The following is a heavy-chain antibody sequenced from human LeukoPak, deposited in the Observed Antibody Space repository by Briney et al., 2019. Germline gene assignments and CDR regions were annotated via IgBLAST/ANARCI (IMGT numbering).Heavy chain of an antibody. CDR2: ISYDGSNK. Sequence: PGGSLRLSCAASGFTFSSYAMHWVRQAPGKGLEWVAVISYDGSNKYYADSMKGRFTISRDNSKNTLYLQMNSLRAEDTAVYYCAGDYGDYEYYFDYWGQGTLVTVSS. V-gene: IGHV3-30-3*01. J-gene: IGHJ4*02. CDR1: GFTFSSYA. D-gene: IGHD4-17*01. CDR3: AGDYGDYEYYFDY.